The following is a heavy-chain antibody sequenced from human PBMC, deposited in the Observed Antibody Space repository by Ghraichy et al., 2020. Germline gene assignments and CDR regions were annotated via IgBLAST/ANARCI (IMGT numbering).Heavy chain of an antibody. J-gene: IGHJ6*02. CDR2: ISYSGSEK. D-gene: IGHD3-10*01. V-gene: IGHV3-33*01. CDR3: ARDEFYYNTSPKYGMDL. CDR1: GFTFSSYG. Sequence: LSLTCAASGFTFSSYGMHWVRQAPGKGLEWLAVISYSGSEKYYADSVKGRFTVSRDKSQSTLFLEMNSLRAGDTARYYCARDEFYYNTSPKYGMDLWGQGTTVTVSS.